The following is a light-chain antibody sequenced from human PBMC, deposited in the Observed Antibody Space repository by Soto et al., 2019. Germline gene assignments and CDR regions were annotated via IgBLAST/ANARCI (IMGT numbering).Light chain of an antibody. CDR1: KSVSSRY. J-gene: IGKJ5*01. CDR2: ATS. Sequence: EIVLPQSPGTLSLSPGDPSALSCRASKSVSSRYLAWYQQKYGQAPRLLIYATSSRATDIPDRFSGYGSCTDFTLTISGLEPEAFSVYDGQPRSNWPPITFGPGTRLEIK. CDR3: QPRSNWPPIT. V-gene: IGKV3D-20*02.